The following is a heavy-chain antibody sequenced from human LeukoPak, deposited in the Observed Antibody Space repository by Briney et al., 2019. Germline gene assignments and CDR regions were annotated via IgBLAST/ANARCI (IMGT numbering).Heavy chain of an antibody. D-gene: IGHD1-26*01. CDR2: INHSGST. CDR3: ARDRGIWEWELLGAWAFDI. V-gene: IGHV4-34*01. Sequence: SETLSLTCAVYGGSFSGYYWSWIRQPPGKGLEWIGEINHSGSTNYNPSLKSRVTISVDTSKNQFSLKLSSVTAADTAVYYCARDRGIWEWELLGAWAFDIWGQGTMVTVSS. CDR1: GGSFSGYY. J-gene: IGHJ3*02.